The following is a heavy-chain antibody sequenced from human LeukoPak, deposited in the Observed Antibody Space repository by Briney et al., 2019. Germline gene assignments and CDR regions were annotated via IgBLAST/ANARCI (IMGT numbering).Heavy chain of an antibody. V-gene: IGHV3-30-3*01. CDR2: ISYDGSNT. CDR3: AGRVGAFDI. J-gene: IGHJ3*02. Sequence: WVAVISYDGSNTYYADSVKGRFTISRDNSKNTLYLQMNSLRAEDTAVYYCAGRVGAFDIWGQGTMVTVSS. D-gene: IGHD2-15*01.